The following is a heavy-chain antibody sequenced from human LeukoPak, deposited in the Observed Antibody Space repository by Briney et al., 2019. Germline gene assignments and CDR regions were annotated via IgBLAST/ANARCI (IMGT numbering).Heavy chain of an antibody. CDR3: AKGRGLMEV. D-gene: IGHD3-16*01. Sequence: GGSLRLSCAASGFTFNTYAMSWVRQAPEKGLEWVSAIGGSGGSTYYADSVKGRFTISRDNFKSTLHLQLNNLRAEDTAVYYCAKGRGLMEVWGQGTTVTVSS. CDR2: IGGSGGST. CDR1: GFTFNTYA. J-gene: IGHJ6*02. V-gene: IGHV3-23*01.